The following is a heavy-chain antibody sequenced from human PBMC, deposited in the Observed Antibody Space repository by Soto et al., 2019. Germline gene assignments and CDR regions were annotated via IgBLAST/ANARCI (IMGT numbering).Heavy chain of an antibody. V-gene: IGHV3-74*01. CDR1: GVTFRDYW. J-gene: IGHJ5*02. CDR3: VREVIAVLGSIRWFDP. Sequence: PGGSLRLSCAVSGVTFRDYWMHWVRQVPGKGLLWVSRIGPDGTSTKYADSVKGRFTISRSNPENTLYLQMNSLRAEDTGAYYCVREVIAVLGSIRWFDPWGQGTLVTVSS. CDR2: IGPDGTST. D-gene: IGHD6-19*01.